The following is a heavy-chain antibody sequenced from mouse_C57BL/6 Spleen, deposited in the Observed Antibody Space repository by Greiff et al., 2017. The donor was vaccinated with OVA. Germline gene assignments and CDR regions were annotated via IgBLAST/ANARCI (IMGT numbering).Heavy chain of an antibody. CDR1: GYAFSSSW. CDR2: IYPGDGDS. D-gene: IGHD2-1*01. V-gene: IGHV1-82*01. CDR3: ARWGNYEAY. Sequence: VQLQQSGPELVKPGASVKISCKASGYAFSSSWMNWVKQRPGKGLEWIGRIYPGDGDSNYNGKFKGKATLTADKSSSTAYMQLSSLTSEDSAVYFCARWGNYEAYWGQGTLVTVSA. J-gene: IGHJ3*01.